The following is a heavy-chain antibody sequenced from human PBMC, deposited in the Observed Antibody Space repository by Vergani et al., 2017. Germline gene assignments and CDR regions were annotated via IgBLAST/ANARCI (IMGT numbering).Heavy chain of an antibody. CDR3: ARDQAIAVAGTYGYYGMDV. V-gene: IGHV3-30-3*01. CDR1: GFTFSSYA. D-gene: IGHD6-19*01. CDR2: ISYDGSNK. Sequence: VQLLESGGGLVQPGGSLRLSCAASGFTFSSYAMHWVRQAPGKGLEWVAVISYDGSNKYYADSVKGRFTISRDNSKNTLYLQMNSLRAEDTAVYYCARDQAIAVAGTYGYYGMDVWGQGP. J-gene: IGHJ6*02.